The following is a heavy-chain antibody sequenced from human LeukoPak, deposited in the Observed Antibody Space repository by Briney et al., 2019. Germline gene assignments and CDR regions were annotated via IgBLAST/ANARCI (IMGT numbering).Heavy chain of an antibody. V-gene: IGHV4-59*01. Sequence: SETLSLTCTVSGGSISSYYWNWIRQPPGKGLEWIGYIYYSGSTNYNPSLKSRVTISVDTSKNQFSLKLSSVTAADTAVYYCARGADSSGYHSIFYFDYWGQGTLVTVSS. CDR2: IYYSGST. CDR1: GGSISSYY. J-gene: IGHJ4*02. D-gene: IGHD3-22*01. CDR3: ARGADSSGYHSIFYFDY.